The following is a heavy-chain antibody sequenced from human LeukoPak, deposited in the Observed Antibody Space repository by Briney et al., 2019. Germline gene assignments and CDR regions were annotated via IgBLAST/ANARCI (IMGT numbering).Heavy chain of an antibody. Sequence: GGSLRLSCAVSGFTFSSYAMSWVRQAPGKGLEWVSAISGGGGSTFYADSVKGRFTISRDNSKNTLYLQMNSLRAEDTAVYYCAKESWGVTVIDYWGQGTLVAVSS. CDR1: GFTFSSYA. D-gene: IGHD3-10*01. CDR3: AKESWGVTVIDY. J-gene: IGHJ4*02. CDR2: ISGGGGST. V-gene: IGHV3-23*01.